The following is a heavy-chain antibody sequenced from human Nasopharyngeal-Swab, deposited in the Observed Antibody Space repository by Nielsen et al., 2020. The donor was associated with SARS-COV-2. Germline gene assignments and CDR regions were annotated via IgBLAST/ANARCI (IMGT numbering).Heavy chain of an antibody. J-gene: IGHJ4*02. Sequence: GCQAPGKGLEWGSAISGSGGSTYYADSVKGRFTISRDNSKNTLYLQMNSLRAEDTAVYYCVKEPIVTMIVVVIDTYFDYWGQGTLVTVSS. CDR2: ISGSGGST. D-gene: IGHD3-22*01. CDR3: VKEPIVTMIVVVIDTYFDY. V-gene: IGHV3-23*01.